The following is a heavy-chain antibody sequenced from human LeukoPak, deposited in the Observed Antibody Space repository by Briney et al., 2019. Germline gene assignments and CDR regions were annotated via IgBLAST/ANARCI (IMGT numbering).Heavy chain of an antibody. J-gene: IGHJ3*01. V-gene: IGHV1-69*06. D-gene: IGHD3-16*01. CDR3: ARADNWEGAKGD. Sequence: SVKVSCKASGGTFSSYAISWVRQAPGQGLEWMGGIIPMFDAANYAQRFQGRLTITADKSTSTAYMELSSLTSEDTAVYYCARADNWEGAKGDWGQGTMVTVSS. CDR2: IIPMFDAA. CDR1: GGTFSSYA.